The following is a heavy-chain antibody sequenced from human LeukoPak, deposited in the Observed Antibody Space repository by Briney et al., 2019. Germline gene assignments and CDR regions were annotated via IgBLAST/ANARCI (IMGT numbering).Heavy chain of an antibody. J-gene: IGHJ4*02. D-gene: IGHD1-20*01. Sequence: GASVKVSCKASGGTFNDYAISWVRQAPGQGLEWMGRIIPILGIPSYAQKFQGRVSITADKSTGTAYMDLRGLGSEDTAVYYCTYDSRINGTPDSWGQGTLVTVSS. V-gene: IGHV1-69*04. CDR3: TYDSRINGTPDS. CDR1: GGTFNDYA. CDR2: IIPILGIP.